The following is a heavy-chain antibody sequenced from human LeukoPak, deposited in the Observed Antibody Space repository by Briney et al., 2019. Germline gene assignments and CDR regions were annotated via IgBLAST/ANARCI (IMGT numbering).Heavy chain of an antibody. Sequence: SETLSLTCTVSGGSISSYYWSWIRQPAGKGLEWIGPIYTSGSTNYNPSLKSRVTMSVDTSKNQFSLKLSCVTAADTAVYYCARDRQKYYGSGSYSKGWFDPWGQGTLVTVSS. CDR2: IYTSGST. V-gene: IGHV4-4*07. CDR3: ARDRQKYYGSGSYSKGWFDP. D-gene: IGHD3-10*01. CDR1: GGSISSYY. J-gene: IGHJ5*02.